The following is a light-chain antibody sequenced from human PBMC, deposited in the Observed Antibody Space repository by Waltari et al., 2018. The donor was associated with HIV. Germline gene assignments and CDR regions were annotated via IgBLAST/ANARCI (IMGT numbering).Light chain of an antibody. CDR2: SAS. CDR3: QQSHTVPLT. V-gene: IGKV1-39*01. J-gene: IGKJ4*01. CDR1: EHIKMY. Sequence: DIQLTQSPSSLSAPLRDKITITCRASEHIKMYLNWYQQKAGKAPILLIYSASTLQNGVPSRFSGSGSGTDFTLTINSLQPEDSATYFCQQSHTVPLTFGGGTKVEIK.